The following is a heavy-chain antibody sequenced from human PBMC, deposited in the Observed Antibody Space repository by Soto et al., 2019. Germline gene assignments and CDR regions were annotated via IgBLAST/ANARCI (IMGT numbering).Heavy chain of an antibody. D-gene: IGHD1-7*01. CDR3: TRVGAWDWNYVCPSS. V-gene: IGHV1-18*04. Sequence: QLVQSGAEVKKPGASVKVSCKASGYTFTTSGFNWVRQAPGQGLEWMGWISAKSGNTNYAQKLQGRVTMTTDTSTSTVYIELKSLTTDDTAIYYGTRVGAWDWNYVCPSSWGQGTLVIVSS. CDR2: ISAKSGNT. CDR1: GYTFTTSG. J-gene: IGHJ4*02.